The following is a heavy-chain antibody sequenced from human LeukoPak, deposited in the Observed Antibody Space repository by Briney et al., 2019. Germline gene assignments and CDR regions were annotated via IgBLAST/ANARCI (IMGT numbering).Heavy chain of an antibody. CDR1: GFTVSSNY. V-gene: IGHV3-53*01. D-gene: IGHD3-10*01. CDR2: IYSGGST. J-gene: IGHJ6*03. CDR3: ASGSGSYRTPYYYMDV. Sequence: SGGSLRLSCAASGFTVSSNYMSWVRQAPGKGLEWVSIIYSGGSTNYADSVKGRFTISRDNSKNTLYLQMNSLRAEDTAVYHCASGSGSYRTPYYYMDVWGKGTTVTVSS.